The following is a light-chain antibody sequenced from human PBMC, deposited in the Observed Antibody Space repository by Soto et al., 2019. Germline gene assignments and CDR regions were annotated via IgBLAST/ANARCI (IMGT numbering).Light chain of an antibody. V-gene: IGKV3-15*01. CDR2: GAS. Sequence: EILMTQSPATLSVSPGERATLSCRASQNVTGALAWYQQKPGQAPRLLIYGASTRATGIPDRFSGSGSGTEFTLTISSLQSEDFAVYYCQQYNDWPPYTFGQGTNVEIK. CDR1: QNVTGA. J-gene: IGKJ2*01. CDR3: QQYNDWPPYT.